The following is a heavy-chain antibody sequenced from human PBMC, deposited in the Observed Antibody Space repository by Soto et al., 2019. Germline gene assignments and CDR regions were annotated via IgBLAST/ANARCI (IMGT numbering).Heavy chain of an antibody. V-gene: IGHV3-30-3*01. J-gene: IGHJ6*02. Sequence: PGGSLRLSCAASGFTFSSYAMHWVRQAPGKGLEWVAVISYDGSNKYYAGSVKGRFTISRDNSKNTLYLQMNSLRAEDTAVYYCATLGYSTFSYYYYYGMDVWGQGTTVTVSS. CDR2: ISYDGSNK. CDR3: ATLGYSTFSYYYYYGMDV. CDR1: GFTFSSYA. D-gene: IGHD4-4*01.